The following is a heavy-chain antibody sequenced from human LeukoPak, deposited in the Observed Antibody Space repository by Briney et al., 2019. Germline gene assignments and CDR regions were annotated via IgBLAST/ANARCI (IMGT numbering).Heavy chain of an antibody. J-gene: IGHJ6*03. V-gene: IGHV1-69*13. CDR2: IIPIFGTA. CDR1: GGTFSSYA. Sequence: ASVKVSCKASGGTFSSYAISWVRQAPGQGLEWMGGIIPIFGTANYAQKFQGRVTITADESTSTAYMELSSLRSEDTAVYYCAREKIDARSSSRFDYYYYMDVWGKGTTVTVSS. D-gene: IGHD6-6*01. CDR3: AREKIDARSSSRFDYYYYMDV.